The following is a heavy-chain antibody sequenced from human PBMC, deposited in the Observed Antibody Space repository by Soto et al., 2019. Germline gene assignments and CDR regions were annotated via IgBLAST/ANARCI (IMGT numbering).Heavy chain of an antibody. Sequence: PGGSLRLSCAASGFTVSSNYMSWVRQAPGKGLEWVSVIYSGGSTYYADSVKGRFTISRDNSKNTLYLQMNSLRAEDTAVYYCARGRGIAAAGFYFDYWGQGTLATVSS. J-gene: IGHJ4*02. CDR3: ARGRGIAAAGFYFDY. CDR1: GFTVSSNY. D-gene: IGHD6-13*01. V-gene: IGHV3-53*01. CDR2: IYSGGST.